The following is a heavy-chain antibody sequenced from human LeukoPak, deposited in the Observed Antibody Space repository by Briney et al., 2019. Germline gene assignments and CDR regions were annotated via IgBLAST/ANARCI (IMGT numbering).Heavy chain of an antibody. J-gene: IGHJ5*02. CDR2: INHSGST. CDR1: GGSFSGYC. Sequence: SETLSLTCAVYGGSFSGYCWSWIRQPPGKGLEWIGEINHSGSTNYNPSLKSRVTISVDTSKNQFSLKLSSVTAADTAVYCCARGHYGSGRSWFDPWGQGTLVTVSS. CDR3: ARGHYGSGRSWFDP. D-gene: IGHD3-10*01. V-gene: IGHV4-34*01.